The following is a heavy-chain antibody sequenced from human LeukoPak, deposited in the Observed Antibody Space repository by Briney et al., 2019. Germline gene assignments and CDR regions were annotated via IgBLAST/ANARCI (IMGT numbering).Heavy chain of an antibody. D-gene: IGHD6-19*01. Sequence: SQTLSLTCAISGDSVSSNSAAWNWIRQSPSRGLEWLGRTYYRSKWYTDYAISVKSRITINPDTSKNQFSLQLNSVTPDDTAVYYCARGLYSSGWYYWFDPWGQGTLVTVSS. J-gene: IGHJ5*02. CDR3: ARGLYSSGWYYWFDP. CDR1: GDSVSSNSAA. V-gene: IGHV6-1*01. CDR2: TYYRSKWYT.